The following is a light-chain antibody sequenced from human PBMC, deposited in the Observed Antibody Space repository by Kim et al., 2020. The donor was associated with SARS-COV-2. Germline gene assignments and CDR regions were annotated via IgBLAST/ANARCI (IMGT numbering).Light chain of an antibody. CDR3: PVWDSRRDPRV. J-gene: IGLJ3*02. CDR1: NIGSKS. CDR2: YDS. V-gene: IGLV3-21*04. Sequence: SYELTQPPSVSVAPGKTARITCGGNNIGSKSVHWYQQKPGQAPVLVIYYDSDRPSGIPERFSGYNSGNTASLTISRVEAGDEAEHYCPVWDSRRDPRVFG.